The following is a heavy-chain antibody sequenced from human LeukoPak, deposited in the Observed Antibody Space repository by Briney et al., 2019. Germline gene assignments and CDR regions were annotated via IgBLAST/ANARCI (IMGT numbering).Heavy chain of an antibody. Sequence: GGSLRLSCAASGFTFSSYWMSWVRQAPGKGLEWVANIKQDGSEKYYVDSVKGRFTISRDNAKNSLYLQMNSLRAEDTAVYYCARVLYGGYDGSFDYWGQGTLVTVSS. J-gene: IGHJ4*02. CDR2: IKQDGSEK. D-gene: IGHD5-12*01. CDR3: ARVLYGGYDGSFDY. CDR1: GFTFSSYW. V-gene: IGHV3-7*01.